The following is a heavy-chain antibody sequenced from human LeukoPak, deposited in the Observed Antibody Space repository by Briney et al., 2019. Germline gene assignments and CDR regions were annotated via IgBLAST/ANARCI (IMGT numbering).Heavy chain of an antibody. CDR1: GFTLSSYA. CDR3: ARDRLSTDYYYYMDV. J-gene: IGHJ6*03. D-gene: IGHD2/OR15-2a*01. V-gene: IGHV3-64*01. CDR2: ISSNGGST. Sequence: TGGSLRLSCAASGFTLSSYAMHWVRQAPGRGLEYVSAISSNGGSTYYANSVKGRFTISRDNSKNTLYLQMGSLRAEDMAVYYCARDRLSTDYYYYMDVWGKGTTVTVSS.